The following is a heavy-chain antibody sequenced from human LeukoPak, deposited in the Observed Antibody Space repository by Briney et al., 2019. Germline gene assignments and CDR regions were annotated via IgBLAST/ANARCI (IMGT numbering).Heavy chain of an antibody. D-gene: IGHD6-19*01. CDR1: GGSINSNYW. Sequence: TPSETLSLTCAVSGGSINSNYWWTWIRQPPEKGLEWIGYIHHSGSTHQNPSLQSRLTMSVDTSKNQFSLKLSSVTAADTAVYYCARKGSGWYAFDIWGQGTMVTVSS. CDR3: ARKGSGWYAFDI. CDR2: IHHSGST. V-gene: IGHV4-28*01. J-gene: IGHJ3*02.